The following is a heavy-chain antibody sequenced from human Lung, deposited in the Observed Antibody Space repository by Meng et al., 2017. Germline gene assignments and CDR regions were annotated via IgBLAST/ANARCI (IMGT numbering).Heavy chain of an antibody. D-gene: IGHD2-15*01. CDR1: GGSISSSSYY. J-gene: IGHJ5*02. CDR2: ILSSGRT. CDR3: ARHDTPPQFDP. Sequence: QLPLQESGPGLVKPSATLSLTCTVSGGSISSSSYYWAWVRQPPGKGLEWIGSILSSGRTYYNLSLKSRVTISVDTSKNQFSLKLRSMTAADTAVYYCARHDTPPQFDPWGQGTLVTVSS. V-gene: IGHV4-39*01.